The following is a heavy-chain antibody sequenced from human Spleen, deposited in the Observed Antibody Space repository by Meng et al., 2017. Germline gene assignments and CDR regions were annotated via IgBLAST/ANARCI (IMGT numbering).Heavy chain of an antibody. CDR3: AREGHYDYVWGTYRHFDY. CDR2: IYHHSGST. Sequence: GSLRPSCAVSGSSTSSGYYWGWIRQPPGKGLEWIGSIYHHSGSTYYNPSLQSRVTISVDMSEDHFSLKLSSVTAADTAVYYCAREGHYDYVWGTYRHFDYWGQGTLVTVSS. V-gene: IGHV4-38-2*02. D-gene: IGHD3-16*02. CDR1: GSSTSSGYY. J-gene: IGHJ4*02.